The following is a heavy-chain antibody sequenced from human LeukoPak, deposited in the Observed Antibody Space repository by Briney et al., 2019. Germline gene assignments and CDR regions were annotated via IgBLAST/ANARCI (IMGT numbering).Heavy chain of an antibody. J-gene: IGHJ4*02. V-gene: IGHV4-30-2*01. CDR2: IYHSGST. CDR3: ARGLRGHSPVDY. CDR1: GGSISSGGYS. Sequence: PSETLSLTCAVSGGSISSGGYSWSWIRQPPGKGLEWIGYIYHSGSTYYNPSLKSRVTISVDTSKNQFSLKLSSVTAADTAVYYCARGLRGHSPVDYWGQGTLVTVSS. D-gene: IGHD5-18*01.